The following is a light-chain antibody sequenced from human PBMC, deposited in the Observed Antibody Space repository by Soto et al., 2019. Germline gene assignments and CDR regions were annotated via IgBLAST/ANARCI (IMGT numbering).Light chain of an antibody. CDR2: KAS. Sequence: DIQMTQSPSTLSASVGDRVTITCRASQSISTWLAWYQQKPGKAPKLLIYKASNVESGVPSRFSGSGSGTEFTLTISSLQPDDCAIYYCQQYETYCTFGQGTKVEIK. J-gene: IGKJ2*02. V-gene: IGKV1-5*03. CDR3: QQYETYCT. CDR1: QSISTW.